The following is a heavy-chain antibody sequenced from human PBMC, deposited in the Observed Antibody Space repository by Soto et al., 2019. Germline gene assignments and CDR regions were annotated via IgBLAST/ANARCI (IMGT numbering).Heavy chain of an antibody. CDR1: GGSISSGGYS. CDR3: ARASGQQLVPGGFDY. D-gene: IGHD6-13*01. Sequence: SETLSLTCAVSGGSISSGGYSWSWIRQPPGKGLEWIGYIYHSGSTYYNPSLKSRVTISVDRSKNQFSLKLSSVTAADTAVYYCARASGQQLVPGGFDYWGQGTLVTVSS. CDR2: IYHSGST. V-gene: IGHV4-30-2*01. J-gene: IGHJ4*02.